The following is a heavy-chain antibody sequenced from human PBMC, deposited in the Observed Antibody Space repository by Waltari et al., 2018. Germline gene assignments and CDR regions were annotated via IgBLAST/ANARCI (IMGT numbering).Heavy chain of an antibody. Sequence: QVQLQESGPALVEPSVTLSLTCVVSADHMSTNYWWSWVRQPPGKGLEWIGQIHRSGKANYNPSLESRVTVSIDTSNNQLSLKVTSATTADTAVYYCARDRGKGLYLDSWGQGTLVTVSP. CDR1: ADHMSTNYW. CDR3: ARDRGKGLYLDS. D-gene: IGHD2-15*01. J-gene: IGHJ4*02. CDR2: IHRSGKA. V-gene: IGHV4-4*02.